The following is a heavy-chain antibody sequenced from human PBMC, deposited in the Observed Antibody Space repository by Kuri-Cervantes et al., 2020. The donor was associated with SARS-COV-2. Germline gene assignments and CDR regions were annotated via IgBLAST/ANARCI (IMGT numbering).Heavy chain of an antibody. V-gene: IGHV1-18*01. CDR2: ISGYNGNT. Sequence: ASVKVSCKASGYTFTNYGISWVRQAPGQGLEWMGWISGYNGNTEYTQKLQGRVTMTTDTSTSTAYMELRSLRSDDTAVYYCARASCSSTSCYYFDYWGQGTLVTVSS. J-gene: IGHJ4*02. CDR3: ARASCSSTSCYYFDY. CDR1: GYTFTNYG. D-gene: IGHD2-2*01.